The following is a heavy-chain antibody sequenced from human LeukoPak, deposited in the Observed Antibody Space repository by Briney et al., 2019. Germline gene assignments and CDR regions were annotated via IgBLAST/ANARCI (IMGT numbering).Heavy chain of an antibody. J-gene: IGHJ4*02. CDR3: AREDYGDYGGGFDY. V-gene: IGHV1-2*04. CDR1: GYTFTGYY. CDR2: INPNSGGT. Sequence: GASVKVSCKASGYTFTGYYMHWVRQAPGQGLEWMGWINPNSGGTNYAQKFQGWVTMTRDTSISTAYMELSRLRSDDTAVYYCAREDYGDYGGGFDYWGQGTLVTVSS. D-gene: IGHD4-17*01.